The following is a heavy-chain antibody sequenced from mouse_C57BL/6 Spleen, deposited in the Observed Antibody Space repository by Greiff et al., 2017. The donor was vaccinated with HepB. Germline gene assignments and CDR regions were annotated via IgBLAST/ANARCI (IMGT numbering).Heavy chain of an antibody. CDR3: ARSRVITTVDYFDY. J-gene: IGHJ2*01. Sequence: QVQLQHSGPELVKPGASVKISCKASGYAFSSSWMNWVKQRPGKGLEWIGRIYPGDGDTNYNGKFKGKATLTADKSSSTAYMQLSSLTSEDSAVYFCARSRVITTVDYFDYWGQGTTLTVSS. D-gene: IGHD1-1*01. CDR2: IYPGDGDT. V-gene: IGHV1-82*01. CDR1: GYAFSSSW.